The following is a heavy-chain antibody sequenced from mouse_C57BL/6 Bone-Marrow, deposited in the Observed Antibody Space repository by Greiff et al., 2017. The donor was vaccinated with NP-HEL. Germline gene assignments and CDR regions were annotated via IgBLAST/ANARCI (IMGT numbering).Heavy chain of an antibody. CDR1: GFTFSDYY. J-gene: IGHJ4*01. CDR3: ARHDYYGSNYYAMDY. CDR2: ISNGGGST. D-gene: IGHD2-2*01. Sequence: EVQRVESGGGLVQPGGSLKLSCAASGFTFSDYYMYWVRQTPEKRLEWVAYISNGGGSTYYPDTVKGRFTISRDNAKNTLYLQMSRLKSEDTAMYYCARHDYYGSNYYAMDYWGQGTSVTVSS. V-gene: IGHV5-12*01.